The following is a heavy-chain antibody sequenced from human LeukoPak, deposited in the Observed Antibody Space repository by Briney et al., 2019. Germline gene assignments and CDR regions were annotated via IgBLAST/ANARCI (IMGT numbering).Heavy chain of an antibody. V-gene: IGHV4-39*01. CDR1: GGSISSSSYY. CDR3: ASGLGYYDSSGYWSSGMDV. J-gene: IGHJ6*02. CDR2: IYYSGST. Sequence: SETLSLTCTVSGGSISSSSYYWGWIRQPPGKGLEWIGSIYYSGSTYYNPSLKSRVTISVDTSKNQFSLKLSSVTAADTAVYYCASGLGYYDSSGYWSSGMDVWGQGTTVTVSS. D-gene: IGHD3-22*01.